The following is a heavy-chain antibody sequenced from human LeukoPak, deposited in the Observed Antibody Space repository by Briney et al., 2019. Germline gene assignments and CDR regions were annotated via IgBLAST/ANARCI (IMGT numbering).Heavy chain of an antibody. CDR3: ATPGVHYDPSGYYPFQH. D-gene: IGHD3-22*01. CDR1: GYTFSSYD. CDR2: MNPNSGNT. Sequence: ASVKVSCKASGYTFSSYDINWVRLAAGQGLEWMGWMNPNSGNTGYAQQFQGRVTMTRNTAIDTACMELSSLRSEDTAVYYCATPGVHYDPSGYYPFQHWGQGTLVTVSS. V-gene: IGHV1-8*01. J-gene: IGHJ1*01.